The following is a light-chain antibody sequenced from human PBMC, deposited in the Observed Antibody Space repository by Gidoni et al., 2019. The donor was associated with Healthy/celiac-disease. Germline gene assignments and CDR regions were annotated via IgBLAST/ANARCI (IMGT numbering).Light chain of an antibody. V-gene: IGLV2-23*01. J-gene: IGLJ2*01. CDR3: CSYAGSSTSYVV. CDR2: EGS. Sequence: QSALTQPASVSGSPGQSIPTSCTGTSSDVGSYHLVPWYQQHPGKAPKLMIYEGSKRPSGVSNRFSGSKSGNTASLTISGLQAEDEADYYCCSYAGSSTSYVVFGGGTKLTVL. CDR1: SSDVGSYHL.